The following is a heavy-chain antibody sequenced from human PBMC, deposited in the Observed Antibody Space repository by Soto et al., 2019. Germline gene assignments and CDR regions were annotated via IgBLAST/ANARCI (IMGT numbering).Heavy chain of an antibody. J-gene: IGHJ4*02. D-gene: IGHD6-19*01. CDR1: GFTFDDYA. CDR3: AKDGGSGWYVGYYFDY. CDR2: ISYDGSNK. Sequence: VGSLRLSCAASGFTFDDYAMHWVRQAPGKGLEWVAVISYDGSNKYYADSVKGRFTISRDNSKNTLYLQMNSLRAEDTAVYHCAKDGGSGWYVGYYFDYWGQGTLVTVSS. V-gene: IGHV3-30*18.